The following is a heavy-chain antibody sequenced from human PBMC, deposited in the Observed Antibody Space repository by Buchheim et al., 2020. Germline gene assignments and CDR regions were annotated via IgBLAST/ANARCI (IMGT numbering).Heavy chain of an antibody. Sequence: QVQLQQWGAGLLKPSETLSLTCAVYGGSFSGYYWSWIRQPPGKGLEWIGEINHSGSTNYNPSLKSRVTISVDTSKNQFSPKLSSVTAADTAVYYCAGRRYCSGGSCPGFDYWGQGTL. J-gene: IGHJ4*02. CDR1: GGSFSGYY. D-gene: IGHD2-15*01. CDR3: AGRRYCSGGSCPGFDY. CDR2: INHSGST. V-gene: IGHV4-34*01.